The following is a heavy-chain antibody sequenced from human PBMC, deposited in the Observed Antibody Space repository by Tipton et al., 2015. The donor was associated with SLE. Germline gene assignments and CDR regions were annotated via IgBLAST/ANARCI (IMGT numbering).Heavy chain of an antibody. V-gene: IGHV4-34*01. CDR3: ARALGDYGYYYGMDV. J-gene: IGHJ6*02. CDR2: INHSGST. CDR1: GGSISNHY. Sequence: AGLVKPSETLSLFCTVSGGSISNHYWSWIRQTPGKGLEWIGEINHSGSTNYNPSLKSRVTISVDTSKNQFSLKLGSVTAADTAMYYCARALGDYGYYYGMDVWGQGTTVTVSS. D-gene: IGHD4-17*01.